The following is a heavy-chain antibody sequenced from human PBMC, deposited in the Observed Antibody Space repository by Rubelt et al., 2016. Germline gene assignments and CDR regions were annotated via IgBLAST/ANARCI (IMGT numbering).Heavy chain of an antibody. CDR3: ARGTRLIAVAGTGYFDY. D-gene: IGHD6-19*01. Sequence: QVQLQQWGAGLLKPSETLSLTCAVYGGSFSGYYWSWIRQPPGKGLEWIGEINHSGSTNYNPSLKGRVTISVDTSKHQFSLKLSSVTAADTAVYYCARGTRLIAVAGTGYFDYWGQGTLVTVSS. CDR1: GGSFSGYY. J-gene: IGHJ4*02. V-gene: IGHV4-34*01. CDR2: INHSGST.